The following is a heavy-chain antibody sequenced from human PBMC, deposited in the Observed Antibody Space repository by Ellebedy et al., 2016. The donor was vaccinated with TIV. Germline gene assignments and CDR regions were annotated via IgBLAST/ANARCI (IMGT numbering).Heavy chain of an antibody. CDR3: ATSAVGHSHGYYFDY. CDR2: ISYDGTTK. CDR1: GFTFNSYA. Sequence: GESLKISCAASGFTFNSYAMHWVRLAPGKGLEWVTLISYDGTTKYNADSVRGRFTIYRDISKNTVYLQMNNLRGDDTALYYCATSAVGHSHGYYFDYWGQGTLVTVSS. J-gene: IGHJ4*02. D-gene: IGHD3-22*01. V-gene: IGHV3-30-3*01.